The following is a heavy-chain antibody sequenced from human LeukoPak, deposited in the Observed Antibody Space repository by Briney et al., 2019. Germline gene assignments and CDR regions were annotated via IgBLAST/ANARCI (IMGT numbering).Heavy chain of an antibody. J-gene: IGHJ5*02. CDR3: AREWTTDADIVATILGGHIYNWFDP. V-gene: IGHV4-39*02. CDR2: IYYSGST. D-gene: IGHD5-12*01. Sequence: PSETLSLTCTVSGGSISSSSYYWGWIRQPPGKGLEWIGSIYYSGSTYYNPSLKSRVTISVDTSKNQFSLKLSSVTAADTAVYYCAREWTTDADIVATILGGHIYNWFDPWGQGTLVTVSS. CDR1: GGSISSSSYY.